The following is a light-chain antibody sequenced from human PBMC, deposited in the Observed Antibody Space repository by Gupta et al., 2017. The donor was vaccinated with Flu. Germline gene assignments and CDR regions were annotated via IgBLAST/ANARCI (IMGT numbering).Light chain of an antibody. Sequence: QSVLTQLPSVSAAPGQKVTISCSGSSSNIGNNYVSWYQQLPGTAPKLLIYENNKRPSGIPVRFSGSKSGTSATLGITGLQTGDEADYYCGTWDSSLSVVVFGGGTKLTVL. V-gene: IGLV1-51*02. CDR2: ENN. CDR3: GTWDSSLSVVV. J-gene: IGLJ2*01. CDR1: SSNIGNNY.